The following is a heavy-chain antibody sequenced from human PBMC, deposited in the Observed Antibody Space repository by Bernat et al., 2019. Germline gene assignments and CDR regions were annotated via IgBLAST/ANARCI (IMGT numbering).Heavy chain of an antibody. CDR2: IWYDGSNK. D-gene: IGHD3-10*01. Sequence: QVQLVESGGGVVQPGRSLRLSCAASGFTFSSYGMHWVRQAPGKGLEWVAVIWYDGSNKYYADSVKGRFTISRDNSKNTLYQQMTSLRAEDTAVYYCAREREGLWFGTFDYWGQGTLVTVSS. CDR1: GFTFSSYG. V-gene: IGHV3-33*01. CDR3: AREREGLWFGTFDY. J-gene: IGHJ4*02.